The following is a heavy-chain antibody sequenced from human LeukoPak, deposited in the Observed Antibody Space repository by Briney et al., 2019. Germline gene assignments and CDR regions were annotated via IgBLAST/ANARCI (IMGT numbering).Heavy chain of an antibody. CDR2: IYYSGST. V-gene: IGHV4-59*08. CDR3: ARHADGYYDSSGYVRDPYYLDY. D-gene: IGHD3-22*01. J-gene: IGHJ4*02. CDR1: GGSISSYY. Sequence: SETLSLTCTVSGGSISSYYWSWIRQPPGKGLEWIGYIYYSGSTNYNPSLKSRVTISVDTSKNQFSLKLSSVTAADTAVYYCARHADGYYDSSGYVRDPYYLDYWGQGTLVTVSS.